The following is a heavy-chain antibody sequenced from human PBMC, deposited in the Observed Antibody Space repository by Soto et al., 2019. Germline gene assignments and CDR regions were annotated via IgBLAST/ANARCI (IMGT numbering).Heavy chain of an antibody. CDR2: FDPEDGET. V-gene: IGHV1-24*01. CDR3: ATSRDFWSGLLFDY. D-gene: IGHD3-3*01. CDR1: GYTLTELS. J-gene: IGHJ4*02. Sequence: ASVKVSCKVSGYTLTELSMHWVRQAPGKGLEWMGGFDPEDGETIYAQKFQGRVTMTEDTSTDTAYMELSSLRSEDTAVYYCATSRDFWSGLLFDYWGQGPLVTVST.